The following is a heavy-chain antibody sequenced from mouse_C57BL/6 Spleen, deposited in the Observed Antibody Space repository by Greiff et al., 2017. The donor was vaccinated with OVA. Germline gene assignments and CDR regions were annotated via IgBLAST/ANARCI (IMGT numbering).Heavy chain of an antibody. Sequence: VQLVESGPGLVAPSQSLSITCTVSGFSLTSYGVHWVRQPPGKGLEWLVVIWSDGSTTYNSALKSRLSISKDNSKSQAFLKMNSHQTDDTAMYYCARRAGGREYYIDYWGQGTTLTVSS. V-gene: IGHV2-6*03. J-gene: IGHJ2*01. CDR1: GFSLTSYG. CDR2: IWSDGST. CDR3: ARRAGGREYYIDY.